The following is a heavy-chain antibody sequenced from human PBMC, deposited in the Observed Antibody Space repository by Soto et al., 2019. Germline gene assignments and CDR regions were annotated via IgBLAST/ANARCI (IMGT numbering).Heavy chain of an antibody. V-gene: IGHV3-21*01. CDR2: ISSSSYI. J-gene: IGHJ6*02. CDR3: ARALGDYYYYGMDV. Sequence: GSLRLSCAASGFTFSSYSMNWVRQAPGKGLEWVSSISSSSYIYYAEPVKGRFTISRDNAKNSLYLQMNSLRAEDTAVYYCARALGDYYYYGMDVWGQGTTVTVSS. CDR1: GFTFSSYS.